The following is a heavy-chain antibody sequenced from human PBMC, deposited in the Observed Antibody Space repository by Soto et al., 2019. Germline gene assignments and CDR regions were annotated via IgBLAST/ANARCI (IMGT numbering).Heavy chain of an antibody. CDR1: GLDFSTFD. CDR3: VSSHDMPI. D-gene: IGHD1-1*01. Sequence: QVRLVESGGDVVQPGWSLRLSCEVAGLDFSTFDMHWVRQAPGKGLEWVAVIWADGSQTYYVDSVKGRFTVSRDNPKSTLYLQMTSLRVEDTAKYFCVSSHDMPIWGQGTLVTVSS. CDR2: IWADGSQT. J-gene: IGHJ1*01. V-gene: IGHV3-33*03.